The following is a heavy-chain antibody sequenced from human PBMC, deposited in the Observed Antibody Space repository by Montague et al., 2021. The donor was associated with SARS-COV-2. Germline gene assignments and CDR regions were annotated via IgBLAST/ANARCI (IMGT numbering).Heavy chain of an antibody. CDR2: IYYSGST. D-gene: IGHD6-13*01. Sequence: SETLSLTCTVSGGSISSYYWSWIRQPPGKGLEWIGYIYYSGSTNXNPSLKSRVTISVDTSKNQFSLKLSSVTAADTAVYYCARGRQQLVFDYWGQGTLVTVSS. CDR1: GGSISSYY. J-gene: IGHJ4*02. V-gene: IGHV4-59*01. CDR3: ARGRQQLVFDY.